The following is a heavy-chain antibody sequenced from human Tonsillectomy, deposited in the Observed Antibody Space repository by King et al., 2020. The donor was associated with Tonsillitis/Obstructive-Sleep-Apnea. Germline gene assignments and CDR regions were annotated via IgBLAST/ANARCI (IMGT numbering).Heavy chain of an antibody. CDR3: TGISPVAYYFDF. D-gene: IGHD4-23*01. Sequence: VQLVESGGGLVQPGGSLRLSCAASGFTFSDRYMDWVRQAPGKGLEWVGRTRNKANSYTTEYSASVKRRFTISRDDSKNSLYLQMNSLKTEDTAVYYCTGISPVAYYFDFWGQGTLVTVSS. V-gene: IGHV3-72*01. CDR1: GFTFSDRY. CDR2: TRNKANSYTT. J-gene: IGHJ4*02.